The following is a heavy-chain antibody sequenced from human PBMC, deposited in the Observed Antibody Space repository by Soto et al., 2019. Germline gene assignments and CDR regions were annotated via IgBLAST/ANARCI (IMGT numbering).Heavy chain of an antibody. CDR3: ARQIYDSDTGPNFKYYFDS. CDR1: GNSFAGYW. V-gene: IGHV5-10-1*01. D-gene: IGHD3-22*01. CDR2: IDPSDSQT. J-gene: IGHJ4*02. Sequence: AESLTISCKVSGNSFAGYWITWVLQKPGKGLEWMGRIDPSDSQTYYSPSFRGHVTISATKSITTVFLQWSSLRASDTAMYYCARQIYDSDTGPNFKYYFDSWGQGTTVTVSS.